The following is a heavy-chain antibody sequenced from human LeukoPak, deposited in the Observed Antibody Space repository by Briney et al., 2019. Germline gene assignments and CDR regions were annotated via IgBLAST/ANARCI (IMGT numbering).Heavy chain of an antibody. D-gene: IGHD5-18*01. J-gene: IGHJ4*02. Sequence: GGSLRLSCAASGFTFSSYWMSWVRQAPGKGLEWVANIKQDGSEKYYVDSVKGRFTISRDNAKNSLYLQMNSLRAEDTAVYYCAIIDGYSYGYVLDWGQGTLVTVSS. CDR2: IKQDGSEK. CDR3: AIIDGYSYGYVLD. V-gene: IGHV3-7*01. CDR1: GFTFSSYW.